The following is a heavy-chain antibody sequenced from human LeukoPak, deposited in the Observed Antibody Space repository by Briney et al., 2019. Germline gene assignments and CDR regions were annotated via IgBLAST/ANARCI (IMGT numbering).Heavy chain of an antibody. Sequence: SETLSLTCAVYGGSFSGYYWSWIRQPPGKGLEWIGEINHSGSTNYNPSLKSRVTISVDTSKNQFSLKLSSVTAADTAVYYCARRGVEMAAIMESNWFDPWGQGTLVTVSS. CDR3: ARRGVEMAAIMESNWFDP. D-gene: IGHD5-24*01. V-gene: IGHV4-34*01. CDR2: INHSGST. J-gene: IGHJ5*02. CDR1: GGSFSGYY.